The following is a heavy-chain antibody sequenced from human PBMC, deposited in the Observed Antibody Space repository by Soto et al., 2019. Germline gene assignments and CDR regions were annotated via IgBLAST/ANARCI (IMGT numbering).Heavy chain of an antibody. Sequence: PGESLKISFNGSXXXFXXYXIGWVLQMPGKGLEWMGIIYPGDSDTKYSPSFQGQVTMSADKSISTAYLQWTSLKASDTAFYYCATSRSVTGNLEFWGQGTLVPV. CDR2: IYPGDSDT. CDR3: ATSRSVTGNLEF. V-gene: IGHV5-51*01. J-gene: IGHJ4*02. D-gene: IGHD6-19*01. CDR1: XXXFXXYX.